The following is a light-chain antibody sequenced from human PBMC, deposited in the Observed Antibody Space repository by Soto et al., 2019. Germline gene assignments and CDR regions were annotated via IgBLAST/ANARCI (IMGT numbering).Light chain of an antibody. Sequence: EIVLTQSPGALSLSPGERATLSCKTRHIVSSYYLAWYQQKPGQAPTLLIYGASNRATGIPDRFSGSGSGTDFTLTISRLEPEDSAVYYCQQYDSSLWTCGAGNKVEIK. CDR2: GAS. J-gene: IGKJ1*01. CDR1: HIVSSYY. V-gene: IGKV3-20*01. CDR3: QQYDSSLWT.